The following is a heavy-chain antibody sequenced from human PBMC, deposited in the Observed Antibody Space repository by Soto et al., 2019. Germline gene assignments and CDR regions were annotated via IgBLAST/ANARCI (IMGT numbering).Heavy chain of an antibody. J-gene: IGHJ6*02. CDR1: GYTFTGDY. CDR2: INPSSGGA. D-gene: IGHD5-18*01. V-gene: IGHV1-2*04. CDR3: ARDAAMGDYYHYGMDV. Sequence: GASVKVSCKASGYTFTGDYLHWVREAPGQGLEWMGWINPSSGGANIAQKFQGWVTMTRDTSIDTAYMELTRLRSDDTAVYYCARDAAMGDYYHYGMDVWGQGTPVTVSS.